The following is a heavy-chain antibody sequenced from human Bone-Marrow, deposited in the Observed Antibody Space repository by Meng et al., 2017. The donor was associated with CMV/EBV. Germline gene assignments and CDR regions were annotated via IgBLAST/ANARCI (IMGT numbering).Heavy chain of an antibody. J-gene: IGHJ1*01. Sequence: GGSLRLSCAASGFTFSSYWMSWVRQAPGKGLEWVANIKQDGSEKYYVDSVKGRFTISRDNAKNSLYLQMNSLRAEETAVYYCARADRYCSSTSCYFRHWGQGTLVTV. CDR3: ARADRYCSSTSCYFRH. V-gene: IGHV3-7*01. D-gene: IGHD2-2*01. CDR2: IKQDGSEK. CDR1: GFTFSSYW.